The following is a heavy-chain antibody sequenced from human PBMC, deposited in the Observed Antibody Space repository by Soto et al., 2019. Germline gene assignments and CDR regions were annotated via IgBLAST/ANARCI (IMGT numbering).Heavy chain of an antibody. Sequence: PGGSLRLSCAPSGFTFSSYAMSWVRQAPGKGLEWVSAISGSGGSTYYADSVKGRFTISRDNSKNTLYLQMNSLRAEDTAVYYCAKRVGGNTIFGVVTTYYYYYYMDVWGKGTTVTVSS. CDR3: AKRVGGNTIFGVVTTYYYYYYMDV. D-gene: IGHD3-3*01. J-gene: IGHJ6*03. CDR1: GFTFSSYA. V-gene: IGHV3-23*01. CDR2: ISGSGGST.